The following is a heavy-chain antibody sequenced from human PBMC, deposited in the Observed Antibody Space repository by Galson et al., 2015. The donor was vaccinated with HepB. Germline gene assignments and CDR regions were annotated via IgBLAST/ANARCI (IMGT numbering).Heavy chain of an antibody. Sequence: SCKASGYIFIGYYMHWVRQAPGQGLEWMGWINPKSGGTNYAQKFQGRVTMTRDTSISTAYMELSRLRSDDTAVYYCAVQVDYNSCWDYWGQGTLITVSS. CDR2: INPKSGGT. V-gene: IGHV1-2*02. J-gene: IGHJ4*02. CDR1: GYIFIGYY. CDR3: AVQVDYNSCWDY. D-gene: IGHD6-19*01.